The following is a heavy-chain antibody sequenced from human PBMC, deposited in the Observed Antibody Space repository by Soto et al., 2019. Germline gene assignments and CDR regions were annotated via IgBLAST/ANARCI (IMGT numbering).Heavy chain of an antibody. D-gene: IGHD6-6*01. CDR2: IYPGDSDT. J-gene: IGHJ6*02. Sequence: GESLKISCQGSGYSFASYWIGWVRQIPGKDLEWMGIIYPGDSDTRYSPSFQGQVTISADKSLRTAYLQWTSLKASDTALYYCARTRSFTLGFYYDGMDVWGQGTTVTVSS. CDR3: ARTRSFTLGFYYDGMDV. V-gene: IGHV5-51*01. CDR1: GYSFASYW.